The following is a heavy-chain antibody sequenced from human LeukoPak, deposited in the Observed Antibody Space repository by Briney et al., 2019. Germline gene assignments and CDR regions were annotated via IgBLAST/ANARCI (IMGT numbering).Heavy chain of an antibody. J-gene: IGHJ4*01. CDR1: GVSFISGSYF. D-gene: IGHD6-19*01. CDR3: ARRSTNAVAETFYYFDI. CDR2: IYYTGNS. V-gene: IGHV4-39*01. Sequence: SETLSLTCTVSGVSFISGSYFWGWIRQPPGKGLEWIGNIYYTGNSYNNPSLESRVTISLDTPKKQVSLSLSSVTAADTAVYYCARRSTNAVAETFYYFDIWGQGTLVTVSS.